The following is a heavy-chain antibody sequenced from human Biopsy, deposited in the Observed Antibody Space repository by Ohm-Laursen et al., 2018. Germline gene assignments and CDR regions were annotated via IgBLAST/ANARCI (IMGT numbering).Heavy chain of an antibody. V-gene: IGHV3-21*01. CDR1: GFTFSGFS. CDR3: ARDGEAKYCKHGVCPSDF. CDR2: ISASGNHI. J-gene: IGHJ4*02. D-gene: IGHD2-8*01. Sequence: SLRLSCTASGFTFSGFSMNWVRQAPGKGLEWVSSISASGNHIYYTDSVKGRFTVSRDNGKNSVYLQMNSLRVEDTAVYYCARDGEAKYCKHGVCPSDFGGQGTLVTVSS.